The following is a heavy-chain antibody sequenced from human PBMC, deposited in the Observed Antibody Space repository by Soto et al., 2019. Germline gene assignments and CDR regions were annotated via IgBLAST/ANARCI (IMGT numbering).Heavy chain of an antibody. CDR3: ARRGTYSSGWDY. CDR2: AQPGHSNT. CDR1: GYRFSSFW. Sequence: GESLKISCQGSGYRFSSFWIGWVRQMPGKGLEWMGIAQPGHSNTRYSPSFEGQVTISTDKSITTAYLQWSSLKASDTAMYYCARRGTYSSGWDYWGQGTLVTVSS. J-gene: IGHJ4*02. D-gene: IGHD6-19*01. V-gene: IGHV5-51*01.